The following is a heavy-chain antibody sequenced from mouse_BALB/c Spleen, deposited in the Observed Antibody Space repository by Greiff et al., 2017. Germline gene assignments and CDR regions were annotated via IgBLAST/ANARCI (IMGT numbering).Heavy chain of an antibody. CDR3: ARGGYGSREYFDV. CDR1: GYAFTNYW. Sequence: QVHVKQSGAELVRPGTSVKISCKASGYAFTNYWLGWVKQRPGHGLEWIGDIYPGSGNTYYNEKFKGKATLTADKSSSTAYMQLSSLTSEDSAVYFCARGGYGSREYFDVWGAGTTVTVSS. D-gene: IGHD1-1*01. CDR2: IYPGSGNT. J-gene: IGHJ1*01. V-gene: IGHV1-63*01.